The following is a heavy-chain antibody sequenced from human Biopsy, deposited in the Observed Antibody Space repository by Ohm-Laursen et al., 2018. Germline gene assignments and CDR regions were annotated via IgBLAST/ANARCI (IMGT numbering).Heavy chain of an antibody. CDR2: NIPILGTG. V-gene: IGHV1-69*06. D-gene: IGHD3-9*01. J-gene: IGHJ1*01. CDR1: GGTFSNYG. Sequence: ASVKVSCKAPGGTFSNYGVNWVRQAPGQGLEWLGGNIPILGTGNYAQKFQDRVAVAADTSTSTATMELRSLRSDDTAVYYCATKLTGYFHHWGQGILVIVSS. CDR3: ATKLTGYFHH.